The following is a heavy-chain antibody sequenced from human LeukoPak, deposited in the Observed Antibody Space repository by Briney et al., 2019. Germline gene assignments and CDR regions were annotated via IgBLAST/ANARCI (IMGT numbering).Heavy chain of an antibody. CDR1: GPTFSSYA. CDR2: IIPIFGTA. V-gene: IGHV1-69*13. Sequence: ASVKVSCKASGPTFSSYAISWGRQSPRLGLEWLGGIIPIFGTANYAQKFQGRVTITADESTSTAYMELSSLRSEDTAVYYCARTNNVFDYWGQGTLVTVSS. J-gene: IGHJ4*02. D-gene: IGHD1/OR15-1a*01. CDR3: ARTNNVFDY.